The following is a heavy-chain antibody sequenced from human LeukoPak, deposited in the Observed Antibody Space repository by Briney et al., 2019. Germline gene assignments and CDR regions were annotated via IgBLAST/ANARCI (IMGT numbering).Heavy chain of an antibody. CDR1: GGSFSGYY. J-gene: IGHJ4*02. CDR3: ARITMVRGALRY. Sequence: PSETLSLTCAVYGGSFSGYYWSWIRQPPGKGLEWIGEINHSGSTNYNPSLKSRVTISVDTSKNQFSLKLSSVTAADTAVYYCARITMVRGALRYWGQGTLVTVSS. D-gene: IGHD3-10*01. CDR2: INHSGST. V-gene: IGHV4-34*01.